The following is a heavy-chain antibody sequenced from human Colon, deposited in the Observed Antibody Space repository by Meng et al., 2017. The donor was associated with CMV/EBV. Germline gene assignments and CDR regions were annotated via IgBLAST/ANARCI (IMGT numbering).Heavy chain of an antibody. CDR3: TTEDYGLVD. CDR2: IKNKVRRATT. Sequence: LSCAAYGFSLGSCGMHWVRQAPGKGLEWVSRIKNKVRRATTDYAAPVKGRFTISRDDSKNMLYLQMDSLKTEDTAVYYCTTEDYGLVDWGQGTLVTVSS. J-gene: IGHJ4*02. D-gene: IGHD4-17*01. CDR1: GFSLGSCG. V-gene: IGHV3-15*01.